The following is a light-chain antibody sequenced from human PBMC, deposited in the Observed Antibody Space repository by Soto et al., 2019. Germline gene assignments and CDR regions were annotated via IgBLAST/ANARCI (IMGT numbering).Light chain of an antibody. CDR1: SSDVGGYNY. CDR3: CSYAGSYGYL. V-gene: IGLV2-11*01. CDR2: DVS. Sequence: QSALTQPRSVSGSPGQSVTISCTGTSSDVGGYNYVSWYQQHPGKAPKLMIYDVSKRPSVVPDRFSGSKSGNTASLTISGLQAEDEADYYCCSYAGSYGYLFGTGTKLTVL. J-gene: IGLJ1*01.